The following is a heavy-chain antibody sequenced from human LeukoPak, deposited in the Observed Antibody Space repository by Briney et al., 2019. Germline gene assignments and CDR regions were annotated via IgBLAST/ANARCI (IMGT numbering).Heavy chain of an antibody. CDR1: GGSISSSNW. D-gene: IGHD1-26*01. J-gene: IGHJ3*02. V-gene: IGHV4-4*02. CDR3: ANRGGGSYLEAFDI. CDR2: IYHSGST. Sequence: PSETLSLTCAVSGGSISSSNWWSWVRQPPGKGLEWIGEIYHSGSTNYNPSLKSRVTISVDKSKNQSSLKLSSVTAADTAVYYCANRGGGSYLEAFDIWGQGTMVTVSS.